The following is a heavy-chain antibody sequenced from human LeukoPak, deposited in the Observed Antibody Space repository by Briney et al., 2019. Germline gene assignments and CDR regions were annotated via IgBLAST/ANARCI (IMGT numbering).Heavy chain of an antibody. V-gene: IGHV4-39*07. D-gene: IGHD5-24*01. CDR3: ARVEMATIDAFDI. Sequence: SETLSLTCTVSGGSISSSSYYWGWIRQPPGKELEWIGSIYYSGSTYYNPSLKSRVTISVDTSKNQFSLKLSSVTAADTAVYYCARVEMATIDAFDIWGQGTMVTVSS. CDR1: GGSISSSSYY. CDR2: IYYSGST. J-gene: IGHJ3*02.